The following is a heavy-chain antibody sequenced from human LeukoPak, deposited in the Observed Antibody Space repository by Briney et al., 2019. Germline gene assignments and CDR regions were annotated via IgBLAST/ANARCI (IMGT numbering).Heavy chain of an antibody. CDR1: GFTLDVYA. D-gene: IGHD3-22*01. V-gene: IGHV3-9*01. CDR3: AKALSPHYYDSSGYLDY. Sequence: PGGSLRLSCAASGFTLDVYAMHWVRQAQGKALEWFSGISWNSGSIGYADSVKGRFTISRDNAKNSLYLQMNSLRAEDTALYYCAKALSPHYYDSSGYLDYWGQGTLVTVSS. J-gene: IGHJ4*02. CDR2: ISWNSGSI.